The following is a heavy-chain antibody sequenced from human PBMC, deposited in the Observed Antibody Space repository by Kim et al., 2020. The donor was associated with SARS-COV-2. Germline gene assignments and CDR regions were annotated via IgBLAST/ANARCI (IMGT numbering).Heavy chain of an antibody. CDR2: ISSSSSYI. CDR3: ARARSSSWPHDYYYYMDV. Sequence: GGSLRLSCAASGFTFSSYSMNWVRQAPGKGLEWVSSISSSSSYIYYADSVKGRFTISRDNAKNSLYLQMNSLRAEDTAVYYCARARSSSWPHDYYYYMDVWGKGTTVTVSS. V-gene: IGHV3-21*01. CDR1: GFTFSSYS. J-gene: IGHJ6*03. D-gene: IGHD6-13*01.